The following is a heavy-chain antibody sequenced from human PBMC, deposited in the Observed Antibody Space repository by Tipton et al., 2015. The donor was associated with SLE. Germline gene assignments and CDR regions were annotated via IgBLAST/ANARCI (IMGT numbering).Heavy chain of an antibody. CDR2: IHHSGIT. D-gene: IGHD5-12*01. CDR1: GRSFVGSY. J-gene: IGHJ4*02. Sequence: TLSLTCAVYGRSFVGSYWGWIRQAPGKGLEWTGTIHHSGITYYNPSLKSRVTISVDTSKNQFSLKLRSVTAADTAVYYCAREYSGYDYRTYDHWGQGTLVTVSS. V-gene: IGHV4-38-2*02. CDR3: AREYSGYDYRTYDH.